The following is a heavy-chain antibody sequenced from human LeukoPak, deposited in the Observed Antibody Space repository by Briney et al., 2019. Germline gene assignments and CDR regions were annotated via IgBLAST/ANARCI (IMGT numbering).Heavy chain of an antibody. CDR1: GYTFTTYA. Sequence: ASVKVSCKASGYTFTTYAMHWVRQAPGQRLEWMAWINGGNGNTKYSQKFQGRVIITRDTSASTVYMELSSLRSEDTAVYYGARGRVATIALSYWGQGTLVTVSS. V-gene: IGHV1-3*01. J-gene: IGHJ4*02. D-gene: IGHD5-12*01. CDR3: ARGRVATIALSY. CDR2: INGGNGNT.